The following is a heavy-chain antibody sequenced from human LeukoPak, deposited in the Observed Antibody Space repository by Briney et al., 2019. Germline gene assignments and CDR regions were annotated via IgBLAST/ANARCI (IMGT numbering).Heavy chain of an antibody. Sequence: SETLSLTCAVYGGSFSGYYWSWIRQPPGKGLEWIGEINHSGSTNYNPFLKSRVTISVDTSKNQFSLKLSSVTAADTAVYYCARGNDSRIFDYWGQGTLVTVSS. CDR2: INHSGST. V-gene: IGHV4-34*01. D-gene: IGHD3-22*01. CDR1: GGSFSGYY. J-gene: IGHJ4*02. CDR3: ARGNDSRIFDY.